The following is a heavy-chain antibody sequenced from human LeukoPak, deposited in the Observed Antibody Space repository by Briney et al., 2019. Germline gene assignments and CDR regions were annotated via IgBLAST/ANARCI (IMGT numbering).Heavy chain of an antibody. CDR1: GGSIISDSYY. CDR3: ARDPVDYYGNWFDP. Sequence: SETLSLTCSVSGGSIISDSYYWGWIRQPPGKGLEWIGSIYHSGSIYYNPSLKSRVTISVDTSKNQFSLKLSSVTAADTAVYYCARDPVDYYGNWFDPWGQGTLVTVSS. V-gene: IGHV4-39*07. D-gene: IGHD3-10*01. CDR2: IYHSGSI. J-gene: IGHJ5*02.